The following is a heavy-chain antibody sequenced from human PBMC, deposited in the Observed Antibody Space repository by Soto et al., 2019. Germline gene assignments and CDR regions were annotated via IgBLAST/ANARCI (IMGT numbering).Heavy chain of an antibody. Sequence: GGSLRLSCAASGFTFSSYAMSWVRQAPGKGLEWVSAISGSGGSTYYADSVKGRFTISRDNSKNTLYLQMNSLRAEDTAVYYCAKDLVSARHGDYGIDYWGQGTLVTASS. CDR2: ISGSGGST. V-gene: IGHV3-23*01. CDR3: AKDLVSARHGDYGIDY. J-gene: IGHJ4*02. D-gene: IGHD4-17*01. CDR1: GFTFSSYA.